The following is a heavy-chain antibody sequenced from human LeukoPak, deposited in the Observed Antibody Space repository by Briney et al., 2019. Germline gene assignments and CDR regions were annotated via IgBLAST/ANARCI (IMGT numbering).Heavy chain of an antibody. V-gene: IGHV3-30*02. CDR2: IRYDGSNK. CDR1: GFTFSSYG. J-gene: IGHJ4*02. Sequence: PGGSLRLSCAASGFTFSSYGMHWVRQAPGKGLEWVAFIRYDGSNKYYADSVKGRFTISRDNSKNTLYLQMNSLRAEDTAVYYWTAEFGLLNRLFDYWGQGTLVTVSS. D-gene: IGHD3-10*01. CDR3: TAEFGLLNRLFDY.